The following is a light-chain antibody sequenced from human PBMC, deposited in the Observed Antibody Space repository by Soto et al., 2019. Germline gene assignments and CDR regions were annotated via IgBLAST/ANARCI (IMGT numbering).Light chain of an antibody. Sequence: QSTLTQPASVSGSPGQSITISCTGTSSDVGVYNYVSWYQQHPGKAPKLMIYDVSNRPSGVSNRFSGSKSGNTASLTISGLQAEDEADYYCSSYTSSSTLDVFGTGPKVTVL. CDR2: DVS. CDR3: SSYTSSSTLDV. CDR1: SSDVGVYNY. V-gene: IGLV2-14*01. J-gene: IGLJ1*01.